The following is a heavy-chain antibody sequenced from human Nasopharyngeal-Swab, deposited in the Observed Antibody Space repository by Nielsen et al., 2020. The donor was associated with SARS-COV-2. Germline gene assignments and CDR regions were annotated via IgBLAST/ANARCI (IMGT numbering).Heavy chain of an antibody. CDR2: TSYDGSEK. J-gene: IGHJ6*02. CDR1: GFTFGSYV. V-gene: IGHV3-30-3*01. CDR3: ARSIVGATWRYYHSYGMDV. Sequence: GESLKISCAASGFTFGSYVMHWVRQAPGKGLEWVALTSYDGSEKYYADSVKGRFTISRDNSKNTLYLQMNSLRPEDTAVYYCARSIVGATWRYYHSYGMDVWGQGTTVTVSS. D-gene: IGHD1-26*01.